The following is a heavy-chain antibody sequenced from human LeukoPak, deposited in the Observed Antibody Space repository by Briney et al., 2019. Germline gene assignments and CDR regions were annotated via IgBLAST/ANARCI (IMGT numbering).Heavy chain of an antibody. CDR2: INPSGGT. J-gene: IGHJ4*02. V-gene: IGHV1-46*01. D-gene: IGHD6-13*01. CDR1: GYTFSNYY. Sequence: ASVKVSCKASGYTFSNYYMHWVRQAPGQGLEWMGIINPSGGTSYAQKLQGRVTMTRDMSTSTVYMEVSSLRSEDTAVYYCARRYSSSWKAIDYWGQGTLVTVSS. CDR3: ARRYSSSWKAIDY.